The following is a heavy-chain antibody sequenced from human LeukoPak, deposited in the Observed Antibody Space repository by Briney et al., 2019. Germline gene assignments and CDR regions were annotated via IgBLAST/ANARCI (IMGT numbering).Heavy chain of an antibody. Sequence: GGSLRLSCAASGFTFSSYEMNWVRQAPGKGLEWVSYISSSGSYIYYADSVKGRFTISRDNAKNSLYLQMNSLRAEDTAVYYCARDPGDTAMVTRYFDYWGQGTLVTVSS. CDR3: ARDPGDTAMVTRYFDY. V-gene: IGHV3-21*05. D-gene: IGHD5-18*01. CDR2: ISSSGSYI. J-gene: IGHJ4*02. CDR1: GFTFSSYE.